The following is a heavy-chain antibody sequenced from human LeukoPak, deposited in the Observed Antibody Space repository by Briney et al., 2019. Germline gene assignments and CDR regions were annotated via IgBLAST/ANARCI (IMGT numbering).Heavy chain of an antibody. CDR2: IYSSGSS. J-gene: IGHJ2*01. Sequence: PSETLPLTCTVSGAFIRSYYWSWIGQHPGAGLEWFGYIYSSGSSNYNPSLRSRVTISLDTSKNQFSLKLHSVTAADTAVYHCARHPLRGSYWYFDLWGRGTLVTVYS. CDR1: GAFIRSYY. V-gene: IGHV4-4*09. CDR3: ARHPLRGSYWYFDL. D-gene: IGHD3-10*01.